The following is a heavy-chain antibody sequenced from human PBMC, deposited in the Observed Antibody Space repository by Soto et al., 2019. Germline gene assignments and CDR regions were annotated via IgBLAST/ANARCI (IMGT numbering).Heavy chain of an antibody. Sequence: VRLLESGGGLVKPGGSLRLSCATSGLTFSNYAMSWVRQAPGGGLEWVAVISFDGTKKYYSDSVKGRFTISRDNLKNTLYLQMNNLRVEDAALYFCAREDDYGYRYINYGLDVWGQGTTVTVSS. CDR2: ISFDGTKK. CDR3: AREDDYGYRYINYGLDV. J-gene: IGHJ6*02. D-gene: IGHD4-17*01. CDR1: GLTFSNYA. V-gene: IGHV3-30*03.